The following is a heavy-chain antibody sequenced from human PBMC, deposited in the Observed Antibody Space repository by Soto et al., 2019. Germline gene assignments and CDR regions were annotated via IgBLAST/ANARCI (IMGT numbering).Heavy chain of an antibody. J-gene: IGHJ4*02. Sequence: GELLKISCKGAGYNFAGYWIAWVRQMPGKGLELMGIIYPSDSDTRYRPSFQGQVTISADKSISSAYLQWSSLRASDTAMYYCARGGVSTRTFDYWGQGTPVTVSS. D-gene: IGHD3-3*01. V-gene: IGHV5-51*01. CDR3: ARGGVSTRTFDY. CDR1: GYNFAGYW. CDR2: IYPSDSDT.